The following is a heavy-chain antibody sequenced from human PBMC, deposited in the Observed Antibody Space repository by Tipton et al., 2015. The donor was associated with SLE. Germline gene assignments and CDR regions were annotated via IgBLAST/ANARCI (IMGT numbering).Heavy chain of an antibody. Sequence: LRLSCTVSGGSISSSSYYWSWIRQHPGKGLEWIGYIYYSGSTYYNPSLKSRVTISVDTSKNQFSLKLSSVTAADTAVYYCASRVGGYYYMDVWGKGTTVTVSS. CDR3: ASRVGGYYYMDV. CDR1: GGSISSSSYY. J-gene: IGHJ6*03. CDR2: IYYSGST. V-gene: IGHV4-31*03.